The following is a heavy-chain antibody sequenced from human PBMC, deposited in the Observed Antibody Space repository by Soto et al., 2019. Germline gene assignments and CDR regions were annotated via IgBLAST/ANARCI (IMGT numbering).Heavy chain of an antibody. D-gene: IGHD1-26*01. CDR3: ARDKGGELLKGSGIDV. CDR1: GGSINSHDHY. V-gene: IGHV4-31*03. Sequence: QVQLQESGPGLVKPSQTLSLTCIVSGGSINSHDHYWSWIRQLPGKGLEWIGHIYRSGSTSYNPSLESRLAISIDTSQNQCSLSLSSVTAADTAVYFCARDKGGELLKGSGIDVWGQGTTVTVSS. J-gene: IGHJ6*02. CDR2: IYRSGST.